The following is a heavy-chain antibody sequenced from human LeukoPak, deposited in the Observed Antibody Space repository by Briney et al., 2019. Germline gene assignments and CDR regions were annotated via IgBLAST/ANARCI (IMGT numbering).Heavy chain of an antibody. V-gene: IGHV4-59*01. Sequence: PSETLSLTCTVSGGSISSYYWSWIRQPPGKGLEWIGYIYYSGSTNYNPSLKSRVTISVDTSKNQFSLKLSPVTATDTAVYYCARSSSSGWFDPWGQGTLVTVSS. CDR2: IYYSGST. J-gene: IGHJ5*02. CDR3: ARSSSSGWFDP. CDR1: GGSISSYY. D-gene: IGHD6-13*01.